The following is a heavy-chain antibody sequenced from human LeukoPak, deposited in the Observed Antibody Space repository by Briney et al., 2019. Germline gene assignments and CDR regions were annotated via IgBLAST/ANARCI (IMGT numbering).Heavy chain of an antibody. D-gene: IGHD4-11*01. CDR3: AKDSGPGSLTTVYYYGMDV. Sequence: PGRSLRLSCAASGFTFSSYGMHWVRQAPGKGLEWVAVISHDGSNKYYADSVKGRFTISRDNSKNTLYLQMNSLRAEDTAVYYCAKDSGPGSLTTVYYYGMDVWGQGTTVTVSS. V-gene: IGHV3-30*18. J-gene: IGHJ6*02. CDR2: ISHDGSNK. CDR1: GFTFSSYG.